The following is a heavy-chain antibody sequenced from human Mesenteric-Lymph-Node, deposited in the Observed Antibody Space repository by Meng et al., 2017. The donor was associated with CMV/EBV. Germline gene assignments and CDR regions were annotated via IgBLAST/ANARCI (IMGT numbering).Heavy chain of an antibody. D-gene: IGHD1-26*01. Sequence: GESLKISCAASGFTFSTSWMTWVRQAPGKGLEWVANIRQDGSEKHYVDSVKGRFTISRDNAKNSLYLQMNSLRAEDTAVYYCAREKLWEPRGMDVWGQGTTVTVSS. CDR1: GFTFSTSW. J-gene: IGHJ6*02. CDR2: IRQDGSEK. V-gene: IGHV3-7*01. CDR3: AREKLWEPRGMDV.